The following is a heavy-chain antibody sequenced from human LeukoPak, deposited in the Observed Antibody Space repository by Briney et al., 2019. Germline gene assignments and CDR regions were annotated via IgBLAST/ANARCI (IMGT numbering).Heavy chain of an antibody. CDR3: ARDREWYYDFWSGYSYYYGMDV. CDR1: GYAFTSYG. D-gene: IGHD3-3*01. CDR2: ISAYNGNT. V-gene: IGHV1-18*01. Sequence: ASVTVSCQASGYAFTSYGISWVRQAPGQGREWMGLISAYNGNTNYAQKLQGRVTMTTDTSTSTAYMELRSLRSDDTAVYYCARDREWYYDFWSGYSYYYGMDVWGQGTTVTVSS. J-gene: IGHJ6*02.